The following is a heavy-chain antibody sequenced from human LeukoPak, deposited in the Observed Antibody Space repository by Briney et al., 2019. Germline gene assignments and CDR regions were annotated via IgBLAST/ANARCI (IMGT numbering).Heavy chain of an antibody. D-gene: IGHD1-1*01. Sequence: SETLSLTCTVSGGSINNYYWSWIRQPPGKGLEWIGYFHSRWSTNYNPSLKSRVSISVDTSKKQFSLKLTSVTAADTAVYYCARGAGGYRFDPWGQGTLVTVSS. CDR3: ARGAGGYRFDP. CDR2: FHSRWST. CDR1: GGSINNYY. V-gene: IGHV4-59*01. J-gene: IGHJ5*02.